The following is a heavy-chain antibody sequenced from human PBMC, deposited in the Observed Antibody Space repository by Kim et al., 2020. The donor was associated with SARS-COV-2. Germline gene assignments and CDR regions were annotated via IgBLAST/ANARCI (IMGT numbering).Heavy chain of an antibody. D-gene: IGHD3-10*01. CDR2: ISWNSGSI. V-gene: IGHV3-9*01. CDR1: GFTFDDYA. CDR3: AKVAGPSVRGYYFDY. J-gene: IGHJ4*02. Sequence: GGSLRLSCAASGFTFDDYAMHWVRQAPGKGLEWVSGISWNSGSIGYADSVKGRFTISRDNAKNSLYLQMNSLRAEDTGLYYCAKVAGPSVRGYYFDYWGQGNLVTVSS.